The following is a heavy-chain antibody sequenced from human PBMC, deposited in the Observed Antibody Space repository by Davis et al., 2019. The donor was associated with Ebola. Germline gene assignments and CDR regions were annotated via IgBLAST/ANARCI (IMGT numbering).Heavy chain of an antibody. CDR3: AREPDYYDFWSGYYIGAFDI. CDR1: GYTFTIYG. V-gene: IGHV1-2*02. D-gene: IGHD3-3*01. J-gene: IGHJ3*02. Sequence: ASVTVSCKASGYTFTIYGVSWVRQAPGQGLEWMGWINPNSGGTNYAQKFQGRVTMTRDTSISTAYMELSRLRSDDTAVYYCAREPDYYDFWSGYYIGAFDIWGQGTMVTVSS. CDR2: INPNSGGT.